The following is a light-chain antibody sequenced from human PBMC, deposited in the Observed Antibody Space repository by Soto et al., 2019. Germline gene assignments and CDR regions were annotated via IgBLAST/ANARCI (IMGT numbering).Light chain of an antibody. CDR3: SSCTSSSTLV. J-gene: IGLJ2*01. CDR1: SSDVGGYNY. Sequence: QSALTQPASVSGSPGQSIAISCTGTSSDVGGYNYVSWYQQHPGKAPELVIYDVSSRPSGVSNRFSGSKSGNTASLTISGLQAEDEADYYCSSCTSSSTLVFGGGTKLTVL. V-gene: IGLV2-14*01. CDR2: DVS.